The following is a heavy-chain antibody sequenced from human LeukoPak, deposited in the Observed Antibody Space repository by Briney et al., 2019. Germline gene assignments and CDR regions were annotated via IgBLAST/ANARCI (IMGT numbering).Heavy chain of an antibody. J-gene: IGHJ4*02. D-gene: IGHD1-26*01. CDR2: LGIAGDT. Sequence: GGSLRLSCAASGFTVSSYAMHWVRQPIGKGQEWVSALGIAGDTFYPGSVKGRFTISRENARNSLYLQMNSLRAEDTAMYYCARQMQSHGNFDSWGQGTLVTVSS. CDR1: GFTVSSYA. CDR3: ARQMQSHGNFDS. V-gene: IGHV3-13*01.